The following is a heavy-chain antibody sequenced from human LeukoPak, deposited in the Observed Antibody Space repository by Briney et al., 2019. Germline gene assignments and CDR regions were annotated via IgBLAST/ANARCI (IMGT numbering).Heavy chain of an antibody. CDR3: AKEGVVIIIGAYFDY. Sequence: GGSLSLSCAASGFTFSSYAMSWVRQAPGKGLEWVSAISGSGGSTYYADSVKGRFTISRDNSKNTLYLQMNSLRAEDTAVYYCAKEGVVIIIGAYFDYWGQGTLVTVSS. J-gene: IGHJ4*02. V-gene: IGHV3-23*01. D-gene: IGHD3-3*01. CDR2: ISGSGGST. CDR1: GFTFSSYA.